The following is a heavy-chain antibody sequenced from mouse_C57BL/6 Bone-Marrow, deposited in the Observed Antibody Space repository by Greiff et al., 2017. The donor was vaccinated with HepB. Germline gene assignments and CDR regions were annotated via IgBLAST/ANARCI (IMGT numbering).Heavy chain of an antibody. V-gene: IGHV3-6*01. CDR2: ISYDGSN. J-gene: IGHJ2*01. CDR3: ARWGYYYGHFDY. Sequence: EVKVEESGPGLVKPSQSLSLTCSVTGYSITSGYYWNWIRQFPGNKLEWMGYISYDGSNNYNPSLKNRISITRDTSKNQFFLKLNSVTTEDTATYYCARWGYYYGHFDYWGQGTTLTVSS. CDR1: GYSITSGYY. D-gene: IGHD1-1*01.